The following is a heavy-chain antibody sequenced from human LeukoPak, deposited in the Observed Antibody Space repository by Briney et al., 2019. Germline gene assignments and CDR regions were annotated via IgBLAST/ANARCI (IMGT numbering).Heavy chain of an antibody. D-gene: IGHD4-17*01. CDR2: ISWNSGSI. CDR3: AKDFKEDGDYVFSFDY. CDR1: GFNFDDYA. V-gene: IGHV3-9*01. Sequence: PGRSLRLSCAASGFNFDDYAIHWIRQAPGKGLEWVSGISWNSGSIGYADSVKGRFTISRDNAKNSLYLQMNSLRAEDTALYYCAKDFKEDGDYVFSFDYWGQGTLVTVSS. J-gene: IGHJ4*02.